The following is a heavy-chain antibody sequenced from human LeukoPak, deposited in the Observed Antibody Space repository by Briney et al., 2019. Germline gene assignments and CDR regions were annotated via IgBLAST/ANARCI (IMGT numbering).Heavy chain of an antibody. Sequence: ASVNVSCKASGYTFTSYGISWVRQAPGQGLEWMGWISAYNGNTNYAQKLQGRVTMTTDTSTSTAYMELSSLRSEDTAVYYCARGWGSGGSYYFDYWGQGTLVTVSS. CDR3: ARGWGSGGSYYFDY. J-gene: IGHJ4*02. D-gene: IGHD2-15*01. CDR1: GYTFTSYG. CDR2: ISAYNGNT. V-gene: IGHV1-18*01.